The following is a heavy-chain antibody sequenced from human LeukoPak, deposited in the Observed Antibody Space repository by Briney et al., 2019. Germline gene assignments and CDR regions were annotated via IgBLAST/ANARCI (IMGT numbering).Heavy chain of an antibody. V-gene: IGHV4-59*08. J-gene: IGHJ5*02. Sequence: SETLSLTCTVSGASISSFYWGWIRQPPGKGLDYIGYIDSSGSTNYNPSLKSRITISIDTSKNQFSLKLTSVTAADTAVYYCARGYSSSWYLNWFDPWGQGTLVTVSS. CDR2: IDSSGST. CDR3: ARGYSSSWYLNWFDP. CDR1: GASISSFY. D-gene: IGHD6-13*01.